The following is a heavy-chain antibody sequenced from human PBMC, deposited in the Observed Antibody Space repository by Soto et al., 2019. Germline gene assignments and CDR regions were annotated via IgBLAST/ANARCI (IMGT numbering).Heavy chain of an antibody. D-gene: IGHD6-13*01. J-gene: IGHJ6*03. Sequence: QVQLVESGGGVVQPGRSLRLSCAASGFTFSSYGMHWVRQAPGKGLEWVAVIWYDGSNKYYADSVKGRFTISRDNSKNTLYLHRNTLRAEDTAVYYCAREYLAAAGHNYYYMAVWGKGTTVTVPS. CDR1: GFTFSSYG. CDR2: IWYDGSNK. V-gene: IGHV3-33*01. CDR3: AREYLAAAGHNYYYMAV.